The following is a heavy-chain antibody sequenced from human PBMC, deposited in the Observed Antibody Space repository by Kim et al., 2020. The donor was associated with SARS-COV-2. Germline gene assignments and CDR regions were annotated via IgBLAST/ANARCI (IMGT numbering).Heavy chain of an antibody. CDR1: GGSFSGYF. D-gene: IGHD2-2*02. V-gene: IGHV4-34*01. Sequence: SETLSLTCAVFGGSFSGYFWSWIRQPPGKGLEWIGEINLYHSGSTKYNASLKSRVTISVDTSKNQFSLKLSSVTAADTALYYCARGRAGVVPSPILGIGPHYDYYAIDVWGQGTTVTVSS. CDR3: ARGRAGVVPSPILGIGPHYDYYAIDV. CDR2: INLYHSGST. J-gene: IGHJ6*02.